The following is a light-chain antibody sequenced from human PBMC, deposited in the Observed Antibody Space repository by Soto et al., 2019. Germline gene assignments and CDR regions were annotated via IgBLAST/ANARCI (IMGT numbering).Light chain of an antibody. CDR3: QQYRT. J-gene: IGKJ1*01. CDR2: KAS. CDR1: QGISSW. Sequence: DIQMTQSPSSLSASVGDRVTISCRGSQGISSWLAWYQQKPGKAPRLLIYKASILASGVPSRFSGSGSGTEFTLTISSLQPDDFATYYCQQYRTLGQGTKVDIK. V-gene: IGKV1-5*03.